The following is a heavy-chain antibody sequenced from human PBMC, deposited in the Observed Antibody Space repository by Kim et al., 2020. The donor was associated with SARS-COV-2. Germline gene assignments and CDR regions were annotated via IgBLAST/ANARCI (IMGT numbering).Heavy chain of an antibody. CDR2: ISIGNENT. D-gene: IGHD6-19*01. Sequence: ASVKVSCKASGYTFVNYVMHWGRQAPGQRPEWMGLISIGNENTKFSQKFQGRVTITRDTSASTAYMELTSLRSEDTAIYYGARGSGWAFDYWGQGTLVTVAS. V-gene: IGHV1-3*04. CDR1: GYTFVNYV. CDR3: ARGSGWAFDY. J-gene: IGHJ4*02.